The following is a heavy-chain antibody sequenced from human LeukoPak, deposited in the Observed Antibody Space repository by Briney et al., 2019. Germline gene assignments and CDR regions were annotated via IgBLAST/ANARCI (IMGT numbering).Heavy chain of an antibody. CDR3: ARGILYYYDSSGYFGVVY. V-gene: IGHV1-2*06. Sequence: GASVKVSCKSSGYTFTGYYMHWVRQAPGQGLEWMGRINPNSGGTNYAQKFQGRVTMTRDTSISTAYMELSRLRSDDTAVYYCARGILYYYDSSGYFGVVYWGQGTLVTVSS. D-gene: IGHD3-22*01. CDR1: GYTFTGYY. CDR2: INPNSGGT. J-gene: IGHJ4*02.